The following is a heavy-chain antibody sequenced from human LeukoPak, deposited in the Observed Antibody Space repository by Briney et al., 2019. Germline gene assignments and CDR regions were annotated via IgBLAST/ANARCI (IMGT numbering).Heavy chain of an antibody. CDR1: GYTFTGYY. D-gene: IGHD3-22*01. CDR2: INPNSGGT. V-gene: IGHV1-2*02. J-gene: IGHJ3*02. CDR3: ARAWTYYYDSSGYYDAFDI. Sequence: GASVKVSCKASGYTFTGYYMHWVRQAPGQGLEWMGWINPNSGGTNYAQKFQGRVTMTRDTSTSTAYMELSRLRSDDTAVYYCARAWTYYYDSSGYYDAFDIWGQGTMVTVSS.